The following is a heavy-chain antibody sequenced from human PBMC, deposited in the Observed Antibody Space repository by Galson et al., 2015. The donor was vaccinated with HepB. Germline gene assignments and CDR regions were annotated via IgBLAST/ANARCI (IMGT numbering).Heavy chain of an antibody. CDR3: AGVRVYCRGATCRLSYMDV. V-gene: IGHV3-64D*06. CDR2: ISSNGGST. CDR1: GFTFSSYA. D-gene: IGHD2-15*01. J-gene: IGHJ6*03. Sequence: SLRLSCAASGFTFSSYAMHWVRQAPGKGLEYVSAISSNGGSTYYADSVKGRFTISRDNSKNTLYLQMSSLRAEDTAVYYCAGVRVYCRGATCRLSYMDVWGRGTTVTVSS.